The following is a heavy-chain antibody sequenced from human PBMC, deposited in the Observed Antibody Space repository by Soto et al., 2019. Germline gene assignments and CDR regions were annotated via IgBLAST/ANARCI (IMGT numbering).Heavy chain of an antibody. CDR3: AYRGWGCSGGLCYGWAYFSH. CDR1: GFSIRTSGVG. J-gene: IGHJ4*02. Sequence: QISLKESGPTVVKPTQTLTLTCSLSGFSIRTSGVGVGWLRQPPGKAPQWLAIIYWDDEKRYSPSLNSRLTISKDTSKNQVVLTMTNMDPVDTATHYCAYRGWGCSGGLCYGWAYFSHWGQGRVVTVSS. V-gene: IGHV2-5*02. CDR2: IYWDDEK. D-gene: IGHD2-15*01.